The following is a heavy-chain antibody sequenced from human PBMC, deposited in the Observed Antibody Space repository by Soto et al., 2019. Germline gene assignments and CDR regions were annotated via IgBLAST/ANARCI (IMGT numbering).Heavy chain of an antibody. Sequence: GESLKISCKGSGYSFTKYWIGWVRQMPGKGLEWMAIIYPDESDTKYSPSFQGHVTISADKSISTAYLQWSSLKASDTAMYYCARGTYAGYDYFDYWGQGTLVTVSS. J-gene: IGHJ4*02. V-gene: IGHV5-51*01. D-gene: IGHD5-12*01. CDR3: ARGTYAGYDYFDY. CDR2: IYPDESDT. CDR1: GYSFTKYW.